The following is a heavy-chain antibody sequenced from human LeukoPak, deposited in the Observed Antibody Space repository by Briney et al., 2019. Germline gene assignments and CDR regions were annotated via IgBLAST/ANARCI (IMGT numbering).Heavy chain of an antibody. CDR3: ATTAAAGTEGDYYYYYYMDV. V-gene: IGHV1-46*01. CDR2: INPSGGST. D-gene: IGHD6-13*01. CDR1: GYTFTSYY. J-gene: IGHJ6*03. Sequence: ASVKVSSQASGYTFTSYYMHWVRQAPGQGLEWMGIINPSGGSTNYAQKFQGRVTITADKSTSTAYMELSSLRSEDTAVYYCATTAAAGTEGDYYYYYYMDVWGKGTTVTVSS.